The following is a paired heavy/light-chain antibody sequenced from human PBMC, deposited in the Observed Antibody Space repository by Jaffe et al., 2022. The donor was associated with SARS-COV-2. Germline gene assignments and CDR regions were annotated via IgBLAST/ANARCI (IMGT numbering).Heavy chain of an antibody. CDR2: ISSSGSTI. CDR1: GFTFSDYY. CDR3: AGGYCSGGSCYGADYYGMDV. J-gene: IGHJ6*02. Sequence: QVQLVESGGGLVKPGGSLRLSCAASGFTFSDYYMSWIRQAPGKGLEWVSYISSSGSTIYYADSVKGRFTISRDNAKNSLYLQMNSLRAEDTAVYYCAGGYCSGGSCYGADYYGMDVWGQGTTVTVSS. V-gene: IGHV3-11*01. D-gene: IGHD2-15*01.
Light chain of an antibody. CDR2: LGS. Sequence: DIVMTQSPLSLPVTPGEPASISCRSSQSLLHSNGYNYLDWYLQKPGQSPQLLIYLGSNRASGVPDRFSGSGSGTDFTLKISRVEAEDVGVYYCMQALQTPPFTFGPGTKVDIK. J-gene: IGKJ3*01. CDR3: MQALQTPPFT. CDR1: QSLLHSNGYNY. V-gene: IGKV2-28*01.